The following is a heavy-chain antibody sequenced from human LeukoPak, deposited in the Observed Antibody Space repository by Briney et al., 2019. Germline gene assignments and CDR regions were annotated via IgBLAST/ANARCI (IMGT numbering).Heavy chain of an antibody. CDR1: GFTFSNYW. D-gene: IGHD3-9*01. CDR2: IKQDGSEK. V-gene: IGHV3-7*03. Sequence: GGSLRLSCAASGFTFSNYWMNWVRQAPGKGLEWVANIKQDGSEKYYVDSVKGRFTTSRDNAKNSLYLQMNSLRVEDTAVYYCARVFSAVTGSPFDYWGQGTLVTVSS. J-gene: IGHJ4*02. CDR3: ARVFSAVTGSPFDY.